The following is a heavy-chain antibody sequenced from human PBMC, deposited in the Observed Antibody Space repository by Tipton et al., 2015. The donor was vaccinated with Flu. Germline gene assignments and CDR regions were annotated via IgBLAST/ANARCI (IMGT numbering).Heavy chain of an antibody. CDR1: GGTFSSYA. D-gene: IGHD3-22*01. V-gene: IGHV1-69*01. J-gene: IGHJ3*02. Sequence: QVQLVQSGAGVKKPGSSVKVSCKASGGTFSSYAISWVRQAPGQGLEWMGGIIPIFGTANYARKFQGRVTITADESTSTAYMELSSLRSEDTAVYYCARARGAYYYDSSGYRRAFDIWGQGTMVTVSS. CDR3: ARARGAYYYDSSGYRRAFDI. CDR2: IIPIFGTA.